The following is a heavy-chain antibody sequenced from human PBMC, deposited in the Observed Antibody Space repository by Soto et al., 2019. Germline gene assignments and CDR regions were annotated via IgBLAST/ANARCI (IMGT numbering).Heavy chain of an antibody. V-gene: IGHV3-23*01. Sequence: EVQLLESGGGLVQPGGSLRLSCAASGFTFSSYVMSWVRQAPGKGLEWVSAISGGHTTYYADSVKGRFTISRDNSKITLYLQSISVRAEDTVLYYCAKDYVSEWYRGKYAIDSWGQGTLVSVST. CDR1: GFTFSSYV. CDR2: ISGGHTT. CDR3: AKDYVSEWYRGKYAIDS. D-gene: IGHD1-26*01. J-gene: IGHJ5*01.